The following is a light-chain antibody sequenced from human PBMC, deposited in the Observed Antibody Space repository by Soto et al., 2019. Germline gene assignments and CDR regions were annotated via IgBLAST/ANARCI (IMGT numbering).Light chain of an antibody. CDR2: DAS. J-gene: IGKJ1*01. CDR3: QQYKSYWT. Sequence: DIPMTQSPSTLSGSVGDRVTITCRASXXXXXXXXXXXXXXXXXXXXLISDASSLETGVPSRFSGSGSGTEFTLTINSLQPXDFATYYCQQYKSYWTFGQGTKVDIK. V-gene: IGKV1-5*01. CDR1: XXXXXX.